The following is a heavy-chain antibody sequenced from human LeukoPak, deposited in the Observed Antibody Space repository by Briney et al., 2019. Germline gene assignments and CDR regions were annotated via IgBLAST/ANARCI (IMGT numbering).Heavy chain of an antibody. D-gene: IGHD2-15*01. J-gene: IGHJ6*02. CDR3: ARDKVGGGSSEYYYYYGMDV. CDR2: INAGNGNT. Sequence: GASVKVSCKASGYTFTSYAMHWVRQAPGQRLEWMGWINAGNGNTKYSQKFQGRVTMTTDTSTSTAYMELRSLRSDDTAVYYCARDKVGGGSSEYYYYYGMDVWGQGTTVTVSS. CDR1: GYTFTSYA. V-gene: IGHV1-3*01.